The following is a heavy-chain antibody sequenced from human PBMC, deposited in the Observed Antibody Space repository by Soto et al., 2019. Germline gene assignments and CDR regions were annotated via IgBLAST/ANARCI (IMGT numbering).Heavy chain of an antibody. J-gene: IGHJ6*02. CDR2: IDPSDSYT. CDR3: AKTGRYSSSWYSPSFYYYYGMDV. D-gene: IGHD6-13*01. Sequence: GESLKISCKGSGYSFTSYWISWVRQMPGKGLEWMGRIDPSDSYTNYSPSFQGHVTISADKSISTAYLQWSSLKASDTAMYYCAKTGRYSSSWYSPSFYYYYGMDVWGQGTTVTVSS. CDR1: GYSFTSYW. V-gene: IGHV5-10-1*01.